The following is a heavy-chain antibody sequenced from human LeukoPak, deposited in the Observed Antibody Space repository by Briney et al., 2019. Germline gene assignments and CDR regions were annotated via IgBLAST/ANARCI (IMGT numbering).Heavy chain of an antibody. CDR2: IYTSGST. J-gene: IGHJ5*02. V-gene: IGHV4-4*07. CDR3: ARARSQQLVPHWFDP. D-gene: IGHD6-13*01. Sequence: SETLSLTCTVSGGSISSYYWSWIRQPAGKGLEWIGRIYTSGSTNYNPSLKSRVTMSVDTSKNQFSLKLSSVTAADTAVYYCARARSQQLVPHWFDPWGQGTLVTVSS. CDR1: GGSISSYY.